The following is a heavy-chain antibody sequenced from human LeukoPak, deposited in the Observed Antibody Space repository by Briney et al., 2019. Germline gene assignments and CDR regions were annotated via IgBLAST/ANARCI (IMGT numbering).Heavy chain of an antibody. CDR1: GGTFSSYA. J-gene: IGHJ4*02. D-gene: IGHD6-19*01. Sequence: ASVKVSCKASGGTFSSYAISWVRQAPGQGLEWMGRIIPILGIANYPQKFQGRVTITADKSTSTAYMELSSLRSEDTAVYYCASGGWPIDYWGQGTLVTVSS. CDR3: ASGGWPIDY. V-gene: IGHV1-69*04. CDR2: IIPILGIA.